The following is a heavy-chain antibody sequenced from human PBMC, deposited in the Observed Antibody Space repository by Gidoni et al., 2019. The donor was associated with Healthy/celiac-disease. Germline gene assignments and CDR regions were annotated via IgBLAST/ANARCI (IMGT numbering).Heavy chain of an antibody. V-gene: IGHV1-3*01. D-gene: IGHD5-12*01. Sequence: TSYAMHWLRQAPGQRLEWMGWINAGNGNTKYSQKFQGRVTITRDTSASTAYMELSSLRSEDTAVYYCARGGGRMVAPRPFDYWGQGTLVTVSS. J-gene: IGHJ4*02. CDR2: INAGNGNT. CDR3: ARGGGRMVAPRPFDY. CDR1: TSYA.